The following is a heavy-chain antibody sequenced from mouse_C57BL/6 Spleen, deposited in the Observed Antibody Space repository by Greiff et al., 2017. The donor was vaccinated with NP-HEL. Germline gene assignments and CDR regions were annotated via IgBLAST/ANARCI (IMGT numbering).Heavy chain of an antibody. CDR3: ARSGNWAWFAY. Sequence: EVQLQQSGPELVKPGASVKISCKASGYTFTDYYMNWVKQSHGKSLEWIGDINPNNGGTSYNQKFKGKATLTVDKSSSTAYMELRSLTSEDSAVYYCARSGNWAWFAYWGQGTLVTVSA. V-gene: IGHV1-26*01. CDR1: GYTFTDYY. CDR2: INPNNGGT. D-gene: IGHD4-1*01. J-gene: IGHJ3*01.